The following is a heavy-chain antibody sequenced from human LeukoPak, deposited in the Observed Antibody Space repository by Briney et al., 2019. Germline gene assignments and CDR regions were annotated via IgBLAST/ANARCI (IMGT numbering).Heavy chain of an antibody. V-gene: IGHV1-69*13. CDR2: IIPIFGTA. J-gene: IGHJ3*02. D-gene: IGHD3-22*01. CDR1: GGTFSSYA. CDR3: ARDPTYYYDSSGYPGPGAFDI. Sequence: SVKVSCKAPGGTFSSYAISWVRQAPGQGLEWMGGIIPIFGTANYAQKFQGRVTITADESTSTAYMGLSSLRSEDTAVYYCARDPTYYYDSSGYPGPGAFDIWGQGTMVTVSS.